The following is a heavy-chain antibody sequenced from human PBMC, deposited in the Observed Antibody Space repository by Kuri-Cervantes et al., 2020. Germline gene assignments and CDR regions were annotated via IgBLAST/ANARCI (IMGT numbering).Heavy chain of an antibody. CDR2: ISYDGSSK. V-gene: IGHV3-30-3*01. D-gene: IGHD1-1*01. Sequence: GESLKISCAASGFTFGSFAMHWVRQAPGKGLEWVAVISYDGSSKYDADSVKGRFTISRDNSKNTLYLQMDSLRAEDTAVYYCGRSSTGMPLDCWGQGTLVTVSS. J-gene: IGHJ4*02. CDR3: GRSSTGMPLDC. CDR1: GFTFGSFA.